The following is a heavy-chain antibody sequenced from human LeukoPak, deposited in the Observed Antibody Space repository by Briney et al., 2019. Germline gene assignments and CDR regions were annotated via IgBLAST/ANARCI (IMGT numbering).Heavy chain of an antibody. CDR2: ISGSGGST. Sequence: PGGSLRLSCAASGFTFSSYAMSWVRQAPGKGLEWVSAISGSGGSTYYADSVKGRFTISRDNSKNTLYLQMNSLRAEDTAVYYCARDYYDSGGSSYWGQGTLVTVSS. CDR1: GFTFSSYA. J-gene: IGHJ4*02. V-gene: IGHV3-23*01. D-gene: IGHD3-22*01. CDR3: ARDYYDSGGSSY.